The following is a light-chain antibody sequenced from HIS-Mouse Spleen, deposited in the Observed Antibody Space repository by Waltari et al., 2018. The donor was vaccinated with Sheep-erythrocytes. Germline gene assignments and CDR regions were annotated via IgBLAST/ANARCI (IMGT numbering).Light chain of an antibody. CDR2: GAS. J-gene: IGKJ2*02. V-gene: IGKV3-15*01. CDR3: QQYNNWPPGT. CDR1: QSVSSN. Sequence: EIVMTQSPATLSVSPGDRATLSCRASQSVSSNLPWYQQKPGQAPRLLIYGASTRATGIPARFSGSGSGTEFTLTISSMQSEDFAVYYCQQYNNWPPGTFGQGTKLEIK.